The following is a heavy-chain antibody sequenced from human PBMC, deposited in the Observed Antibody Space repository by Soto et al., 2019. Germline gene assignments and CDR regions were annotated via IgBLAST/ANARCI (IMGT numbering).Heavy chain of an antibody. CDR3: ARQAADIWWNWFDP. V-gene: IGHV5-51*01. CDR1: GYSFTSYW. D-gene: IGHD2-8*02. Sequence: GESRKISCKGSGYSFTSYWICWVRQMPGKRLEWXGIXXPXXSXTXXXPXXXGQVTISADKSISTAYLQWSSLKASDTAMYYCARQAADIWWNWFDPWGQGTLVTVSS. CDR2: XXPXXSXT. J-gene: IGHJ5*02.